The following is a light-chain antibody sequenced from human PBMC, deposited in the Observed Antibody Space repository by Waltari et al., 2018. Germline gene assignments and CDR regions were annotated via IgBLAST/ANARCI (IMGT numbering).Light chain of an antibody. J-gene: IGLJ2*01. Sequence: QSALTQPPSASGSPGQSVTISCTGTSSDVGDYNYVSWYQQHPGKAPKLMIFEVSKRPAGVPDRVSGSKYGNTASLTVSGLQAEDEADYYCSSYAGSNNVVFGGGTKLTVL. V-gene: IGLV2-8*01. CDR1: SSDVGDYNY. CDR2: EVS. CDR3: SSYAGSNNVV.